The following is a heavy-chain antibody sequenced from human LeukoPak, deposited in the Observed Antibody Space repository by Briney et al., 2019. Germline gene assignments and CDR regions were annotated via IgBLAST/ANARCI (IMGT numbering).Heavy chain of an antibody. D-gene: IGHD2-2*01. V-gene: IGHV3-30*03. Sequence: QPGGSLRLSCAASAFTFSNYGMHWVRQAPGKGLEWVAVISYDGSNKYYADSVKGRFTISRDNSKNTLYLQMNSLRAEDTAVYYCARPLGYCSSTSCSVDYYYGMDVWGQGTTVTVSS. CDR3: ARPLGYCSSTSCSVDYYYGMDV. J-gene: IGHJ6*02. CDR1: AFTFSNYG. CDR2: ISYDGSNK.